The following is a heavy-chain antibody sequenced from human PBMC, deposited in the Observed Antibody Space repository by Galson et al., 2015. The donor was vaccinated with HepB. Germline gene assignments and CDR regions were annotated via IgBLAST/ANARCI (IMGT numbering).Heavy chain of an antibody. Sequence: SVKVSCKASGYTFTGYYMHWVRQAPGQGLEWMGWINPNSGGTNYAQKFQGWVTMTRDTSISTAYMELSRLRSDDTAVYYCARAGMLRRGSSWYERTSYYGMDVWGQGTTVTVSS. CDR2: INPNSGGT. V-gene: IGHV1-2*04. J-gene: IGHJ6*02. D-gene: IGHD6-13*01. CDR3: ARAGMLRRGSSWYERTSYYGMDV. CDR1: GYTFTGYY.